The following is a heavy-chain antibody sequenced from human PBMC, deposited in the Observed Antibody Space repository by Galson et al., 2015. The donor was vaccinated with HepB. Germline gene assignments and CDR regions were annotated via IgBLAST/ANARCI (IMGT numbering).Heavy chain of an antibody. CDR2: IFHSGST. J-gene: IGHJ6*02. Sequence: SLTCTVSGGSISSSSYYWGWIRQPPGKGLEWIGSIFHSGSTNYNPSLKSRVTISVDTSKNQFSLKLSSVTAAETAVYYCARAGPAVTPYYYYYGTDVWGQGTTVTVSS. V-gene: IGHV4-39*07. CDR3: ARAGPAVTPYYYYYGTDV. D-gene: IGHD4-23*01. CDR1: GGSISSSSYY.